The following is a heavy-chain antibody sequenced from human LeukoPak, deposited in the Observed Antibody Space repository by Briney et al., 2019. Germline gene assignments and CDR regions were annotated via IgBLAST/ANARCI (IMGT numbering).Heavy chain of an antibody. J-gene: IGHJ4*02. Sequence: SETLSLTCTVSGGSVSSGSYHWSWIRQPPGKGREWIGYIYYSGSTNYNPSLKSRVTISVDTSKNQFSLKLSSVTAADTAVYYCARDHGDYADYWGQGTLVTVSS. CDR3: ARDHGDYADY. CDR2: IYYSGST. CDR1: GGSVSSGSYH. D-gene: IGHD4-17*01. V-gene: IGHV4-61*01.